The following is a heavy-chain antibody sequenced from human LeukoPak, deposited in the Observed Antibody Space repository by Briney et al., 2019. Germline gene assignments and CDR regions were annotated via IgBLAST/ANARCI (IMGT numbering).Heavy chain of an antibody. J-gene: IGHJ4*02. Sequence: PGGSLRLSCAASGFTFSGYVMHWVRHAPGKGLECVAIISYNGSNEYYADSVKGRFTISRDNSKNTLYLQMNSLRGADTAVYYCARDKDTSYLSSFDYCGGGTLVTVSS. CDR2: ISYNGSNE. D-gene: IGHD2-2*01. V-gene: IGHV3-30*04. CDR3: ARDKDTSYLSSFDY. CDR1: GFTFSGYV.